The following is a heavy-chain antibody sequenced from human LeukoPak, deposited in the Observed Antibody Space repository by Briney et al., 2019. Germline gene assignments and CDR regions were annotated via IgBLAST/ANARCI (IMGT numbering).Heavy chain of an antibody. V-gene: IGHV3-23*01. CDR3: AKDSVDYGESVYYFDY. Sequence: GGSLILSCAASGFTFSSYAMSWVRQAPGKGLEWVSAISGSGGSTYYADSVKGRFTISRDNSKNTLYLQMNSLRAEDTAVYYCAKDSVDYGESVYYFDYWGQGTLVTVSS. CDR2: ISGSGGST. CDR1: GFTFSSYA. D-gene: IGHD4-17*01. J-gene: IGHJ4*02.